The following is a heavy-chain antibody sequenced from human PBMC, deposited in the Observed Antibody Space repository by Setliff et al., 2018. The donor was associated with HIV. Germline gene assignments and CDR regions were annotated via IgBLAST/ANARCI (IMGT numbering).Heavy chain of an antibody. CDR3: AKGFRPVDTALVSGPTY. CDR2: ITSGGST. Sequence: ETLSLTCTVSGGFISSGSYYWSWIRQPAGKGLEWVSIITSGGSTYYADSAKGRFIISRDNSQNTLYLQMNSLRADDTAIYYCAKGFRPVDTALVSGPTYWGQGIRVTVSS. D-gene: IGHD5-18*01. J-gene: IGHJ4*02. V-gene: IGHV3-53*01. CDR1: GGFISSGSYY.